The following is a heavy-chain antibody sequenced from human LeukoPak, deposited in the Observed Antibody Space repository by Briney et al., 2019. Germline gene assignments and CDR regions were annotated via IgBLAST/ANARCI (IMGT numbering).Heavy chain of an antibody. J-gene: IGHJ4*02. CDR1: GGSISSSSYY. Sequence: SETLSLTCTVSGGSISSSSYYWGWIRQPPGKGLEWIGEIYHSGSTNYNPSLKSRVTISVDKSKNQFSLKLSSVTAADTAVYYCARVRGSIDYDSHFDYWGQGTLVTVSS. D-gene: IGHD4-17*01. CDR3: ARVRGSIDYDSHFDY. V-gene: IGHV4-39*07. CDR2: IYHSGST.